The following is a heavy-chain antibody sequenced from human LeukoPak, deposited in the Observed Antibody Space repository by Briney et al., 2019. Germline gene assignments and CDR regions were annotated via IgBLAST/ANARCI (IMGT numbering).Heavy chain of an antibody. CDR2: ISSSSSYI. J-gene: IGHJ4*02. CDR1: GFTFSSYS. CDR3: ARVTGPYDSGSYLVDY. V-gene: IGHV3-21*01. D-gene: IGHD1-26*01. Sequence: GGSLRLSCAASGFTFSSYSMNWVRQAPGKGLEWVSSISSSSSYIYYADSVKGRFTISRDNAKNSLYLQMNSLRAEDTAVYYCARVTGPYDSGSYLVDYWGQGTLVTVSS.